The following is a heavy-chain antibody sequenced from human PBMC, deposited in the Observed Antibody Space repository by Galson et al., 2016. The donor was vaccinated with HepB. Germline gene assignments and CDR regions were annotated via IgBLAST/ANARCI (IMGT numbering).Heavy chain of an antibody. D-gene: IGHD6-13*01. Sequence: SLRLSCAVSGFTVGNNFMTWVRQAPGKGLEWVSVIYSGGSTKYADSVKGRFTLSRDNAKNTVYLQMNSLRVDDTAVYYCARGGGAAAAAWGQGTLVTVSS. V-gene: IGHV3-53*01. J-gene: IGHJ5*02. CDR2: IYSGGST. CDR3: ARGGGAAAAA. CDR1: GFTVGNNF.